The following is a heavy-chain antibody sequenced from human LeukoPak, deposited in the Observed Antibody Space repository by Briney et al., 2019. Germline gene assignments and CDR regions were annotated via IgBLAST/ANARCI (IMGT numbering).Heavy chain of an antibody. CDR2: INPNSGGT. J-gene: IGHJ1*01. D-gene: IGHD6-13*01. Sequence: ASVKVSCKASGYTFTGYYMLWVRQAPGQGLEWMGWINPNSGGTNYQQKFKGRVIMTRATSISTAYMELSRLRSDHTAVYYCTRGGTIAGSGDYFQLWGQGTLVTVSS. CDR3: TRGGTIAGSGDYFQL. V-gene: IGHV1-2*02. CDR1: GYTFTGYY.